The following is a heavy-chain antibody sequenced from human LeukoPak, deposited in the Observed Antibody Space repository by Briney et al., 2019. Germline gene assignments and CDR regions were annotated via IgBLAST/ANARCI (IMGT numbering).Heavy chain of an antibody. CDR3: ARGGGSYYYY. CDR2: IKQDGSEK. J-gene: IGHJ4*02. Sequence: GESLRLSCATSGFTFSSHWMSWVRQAPGKGLEWVANIKQDGSEKYYVDSVRGRFTISRDNAKNSLYLRMNSLRVEDTAVYYCARGGGSYYYYWGQGSLVTVSP. D-gene: IGHD1-26*01. CDR1: GFTFSSHW. V-gene: IGHV3-7*01.